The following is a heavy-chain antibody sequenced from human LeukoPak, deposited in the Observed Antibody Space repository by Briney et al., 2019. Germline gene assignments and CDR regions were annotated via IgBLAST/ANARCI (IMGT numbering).Heavy chain of an antibody. CDR1: GYTFTSYG. D-gene: IGHD5-24*01. CDR2: ISAYNGNT. CDR3: ARRGDGYNWLDY. V-gene: IGHV1-18*01. J-gene: IGHJ4*02. Sequence: ASVKVSCKASGYTFTSYGISWVRQAPGQGLEWMGWISAYNGNTNYAQKLQGRVTMTTDTSTSTAYMELRSLRSDDTALYHCARRGDGYNWLDYWGQGTLVTVSS.